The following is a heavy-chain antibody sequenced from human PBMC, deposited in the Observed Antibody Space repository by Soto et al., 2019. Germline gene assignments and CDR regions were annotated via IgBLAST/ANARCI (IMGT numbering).Heavy chain of an antibody. CDR3: VKGEYYYDSSGYYPFDY. V-gene: IGHV3-64D*06. CDR1: GFTFSDYA. J-gene: IGHJ4*02. Sequence: GGSLRLSCSASGFTFSDYAMHWVRQTPGKGLEYVSVIRSAGDRIYYADSVKGRFTISRDNSKNTVYLQMSSLRVEDTAVYYCVKGEYYYDSSGYYPFDYWGQGTLVTVSS. D-gene: IGHD3-22*01. CDR2: IRSAGDRI.